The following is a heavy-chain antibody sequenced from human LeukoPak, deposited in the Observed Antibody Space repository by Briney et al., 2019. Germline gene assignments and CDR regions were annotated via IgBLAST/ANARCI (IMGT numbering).Heavy chain of an antibody. J-gene: IGHJ6*03. V-gene: IGHV4-4*07. CDR3: ARATPSSSWYALYYYYYMDV. Sequence: PSETLSLTCTVSGGSISSYYWSWIRQPAGKGLEWIGRIYTSGSTNYNPSLKSRVTMSVDTSKNQFSLKLSSVTAADTAVYYCARATPSSSWYALYYYYYMDVWGKGTTVTVSS. D-gene: IGHD6-13*01. CDR1: GGSISSYY. CDR2: IYTSGST.